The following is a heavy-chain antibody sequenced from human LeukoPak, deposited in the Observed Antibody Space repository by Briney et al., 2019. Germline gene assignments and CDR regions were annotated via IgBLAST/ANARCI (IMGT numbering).Heavy chain of an antibody. CDR3: ARDADYYDSSGYYALGY. CDR1: GYTFTGYY. V-gene: IGHV1-2*02. CDR2: INPNSGGT. D-gene: IGHD3-22*01. Sequence: ASVKVSCKASGYTFTGYYMHWVRQAPGQGLEWMGWINPNSGGTNYAQEFQGRFTMTRDTSISTAYMEVRRLRSDDTAVYYCARDADYYDSSGYYALGYWGQGTLVTVSS. J-gene: IGHJ4*02.